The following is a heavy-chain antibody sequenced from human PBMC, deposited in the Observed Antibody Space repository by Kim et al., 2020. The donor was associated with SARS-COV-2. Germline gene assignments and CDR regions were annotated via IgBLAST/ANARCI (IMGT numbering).Heavy chain of an antibody. Sequence: GGSLRLSCAASGFTFSSCAIHWVRQAPGKGLEWVAVISYDGSNKNYADSVKGRFTISRDNSKNTLYLQMNSLRAEDTALYYCASDPWSRLLGLIYSYYGMDIWGQGTTVTVSS. CDR1: GFTFSSCA. D-gene: IGHD1-26*01. J-gene: IGHJ6*02. CDR3: ASDPWSRLLGLIYSYYGMDI. V-gene: IGHV3-30-3*01. CDR2: ISYDGSNK.